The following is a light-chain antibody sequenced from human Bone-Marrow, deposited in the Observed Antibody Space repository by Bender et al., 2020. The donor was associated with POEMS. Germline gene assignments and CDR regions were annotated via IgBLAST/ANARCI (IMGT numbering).Light chain of an antibody. Sequence: QSALTQPASVSGSPGQSITISCSGTSRDIGYYNFVSWYQQHPGKAPKLMIYEVTKRPSGVPDRFSGSKSGNTASLTVSRLQAEDEADYYCTSYSDSASANWLFGGGTKLTVL. V-gene: IGLV2-8*01. CDR3: TSYSDSASANWL. J-gene: IGLJ3*02. CDR2: EVT. CDR1: SRDIGYYNF.